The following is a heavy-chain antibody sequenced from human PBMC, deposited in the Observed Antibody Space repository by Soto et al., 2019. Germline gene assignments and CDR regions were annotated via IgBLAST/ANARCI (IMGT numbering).Heavy chain of an antibody. CDR3: AKTPTSRLLNS. V-gene: IGHV3-23*01. D-gene: IGHD3-9*01. J-gene: IGHJ4*02. CDR1: GFTFRNYA. Sequence: LLESGGGLVQPGESLKLSCAVSGFTFRNYAMSCVRQAPGKGLEWVAGITGTRSSTSYSDSVRGRFTISRDNSKNALYLLMNSLRAEDTAVYWCAKTPTSRLLNSWCQGALFTVSS. CDR2: ITGTRSST.